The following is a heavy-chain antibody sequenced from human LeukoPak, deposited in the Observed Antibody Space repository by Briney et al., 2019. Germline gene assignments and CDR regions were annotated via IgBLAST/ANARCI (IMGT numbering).Heavy chain of an antibody. CDR3: AKDPVRYFDWLSNLDY. Sequence: GGSLRLSCAASGFTFSSYGMHWVRQAPGKGLEWVAFIRYDGSNKYYADSVKGRFTISRDNSKNTLYLQMNSLRAEDTAVYYCAKDPVRYFDWLSNLDYWGQGTLVTVSS. D-gene: IGHD3-9*01. CDR2: IRYDGSNK. CDR1: GFTFSSYG. V-gene: IGHV3-30*02. J-gene: IGHJ4*02.